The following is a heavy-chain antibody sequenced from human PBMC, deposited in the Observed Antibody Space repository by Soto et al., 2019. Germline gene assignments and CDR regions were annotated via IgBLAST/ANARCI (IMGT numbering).Heavy chain of an antibody. D-gene: IGHD6-6*01. Sequence: GESLKISCKGSGYSFTSYWIGWVRQMPGKGLEWMGIIYPGDSDTRYSPSFQGQVTISADKSISTAYLQWSSLKASDTAMYYSASLQLDDSNSYWIDPWGQGTLVTVSS. CDR1: GYSFTSYW. V-gene: IGHV5-51*01. J-gene: IGHJ5*01. CDR2: IYPGDSDT. CDR3: ASLQLDDSNSYWIDP.